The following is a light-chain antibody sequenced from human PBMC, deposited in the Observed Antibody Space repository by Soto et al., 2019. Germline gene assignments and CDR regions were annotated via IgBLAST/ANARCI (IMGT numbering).Light chain of an antibody. CDR1: SSDVGTYDY. Sequence: QSVLTQPPSASGSPGQSVTISCTGTSSDVGTYDYVSWYQQHPGNAPKLMIYDVNRRPSGVPDRFSGSKSGNTASLTVSGLQAEDEADYYCSSYAGSNFGVFGGGTQLTVL. J-gene: IGLJ2*01. V-gene: IGLV2-8*01. CDR2: DVN. CDR3: SSYAGSNFGV.